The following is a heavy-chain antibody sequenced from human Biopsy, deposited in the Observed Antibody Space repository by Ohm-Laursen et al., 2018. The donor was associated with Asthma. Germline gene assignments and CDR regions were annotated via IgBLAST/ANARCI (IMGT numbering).Heavy chain of an antibody. CDR3: AKDRGLTSYPGTFHI. D-gene: IGHD1-1*01. CDR2: IYYNGRT. CDR1: GGSISSSSYY. V-gene: IGHV4-39*02. Sequence: TLSLTCTVSGGSISSSSYYWGWIRQPPGKGLEWIGSIYYNGRTHYNPSLKSRVTISVNTPKKHLSLELSPLTAADTAVYYCAKDRGLTSYPGTFHIWGQGTMVTVSS. J-gene: IGHJ3*02.